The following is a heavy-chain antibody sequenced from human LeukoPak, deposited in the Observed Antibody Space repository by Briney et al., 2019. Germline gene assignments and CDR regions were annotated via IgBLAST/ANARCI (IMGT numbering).Heavy chain of an antibody. D-gene: IGHD2-21*02. J-gene: IGHJ4*02. CDR1: GFTFSSYG. CDR2: ISYDGSNK. V-gene: IGHV3-30*18. CDR3: AKDRGHIVVVTAILDY. Sequence: PGGSLRLSCAASGFTFSSYGMHWVRQAPGKGLEWVAVISYDGSNKYYADSVKGRFTISRDNSKNTLYLQMNSLRAEDTAVYYCAKDRGHIVVVTAILDYWGQGTLVTVSS.